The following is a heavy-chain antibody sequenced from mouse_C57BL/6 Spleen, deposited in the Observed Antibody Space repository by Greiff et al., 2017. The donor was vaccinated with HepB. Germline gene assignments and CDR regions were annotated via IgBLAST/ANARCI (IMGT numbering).Heavy chain of an antibody. J-gene: IGHJ2*01. CDR2: ICTGGGT. CDR3: ARHYYGSSPDYFDY. CDR1: GFSLTSYA. D-gene: IGHD1-1*01. Sequence: QVQLKQSGPGLVAPSQSLSITCTVSGFSLTSYAISWVRQPPGKGLEWLGVICTGGGTNYNSALKSRLSISKDNSKSQVFLKMNSLQTDDTARYYCARHYYGSSPDYFDYWGQGTTLTVSS. V-gene: IGHV2-9-1*01.